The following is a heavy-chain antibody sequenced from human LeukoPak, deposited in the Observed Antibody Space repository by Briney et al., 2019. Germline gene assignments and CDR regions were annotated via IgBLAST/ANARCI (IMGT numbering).Heavy chain of an antibody. J-gene: IGHJ3*02. D-gene: IGHD6-25*01. CDR2: IIPIFGTA. V-gene: IGHV1-69*05. CDR1: GGTFSSYA. CDR3: ARDPLPQTATYKQRAFDI. Sequence: GSSVKVSCKASGGTFSSYAISWVRQAPGQGLEWMGGIIPIFGTANYAQKFQGRVTITTDESTSTAYMELSSLRSEDTAVYYCARDPLPQTATYKQRAFDIWGXGIMVTVSS.